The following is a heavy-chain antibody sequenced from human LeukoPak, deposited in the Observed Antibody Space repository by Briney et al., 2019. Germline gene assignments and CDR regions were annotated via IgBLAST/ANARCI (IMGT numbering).Heavy chain of an antibody. V-gene: IGHV3-48*03. J-gene: IGHJ2*01. CDR2: INVEGDAM. CDR3: ARKTERPGPVGRDRYFDL. CDR1: GFTFNNYE. D-gene: IGHD6-13*01. Sequence: GGSLRLSCEASGFTFNNYEMIWVRRAPGKGLEWVSYINVEGDAMNYATSVKGRFTTSRDDAKNSVYLHMNSLRAEDTGVYFCARKTERPGPVGRDRYFDLWGRGTQIIVST.